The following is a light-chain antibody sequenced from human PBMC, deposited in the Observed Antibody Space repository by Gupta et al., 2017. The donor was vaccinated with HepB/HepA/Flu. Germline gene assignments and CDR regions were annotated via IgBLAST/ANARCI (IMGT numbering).Light chain of an antibody. CDR2: WAS. J-gene: IGKJ5*01. CDR1: QNVLYSNNKDF. V-gene: IGKV4-1*01. CDR3: QQYNDTPIT. Sequence: DIVITQPPDSLAVSLGERATINCKSSQNVLYSNNKDFVAWYQQKPGHPPKLLISWASTREPGVPDRFRGRGCGTDFTLSLTSLQGQDVAVYYCQQYNDTPITFGQGTQVEIK.